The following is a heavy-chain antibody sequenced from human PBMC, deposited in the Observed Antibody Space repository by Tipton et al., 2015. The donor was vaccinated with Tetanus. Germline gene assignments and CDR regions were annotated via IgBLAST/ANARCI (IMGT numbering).Heavy chain of an antibody. CDR3: SIDGGGYYTGY. V-gene: IGHV1-46*01. J-gene: IGHJ4*02. CDR2: IIPSGGNT. Sequence: QSGAEVKKPGASVKVSCQASGYTFINHNMHWVRQAPGQGLEWMGIIIPSGGNTSHAQKFQGRVTMTRDTSTSTGYMELSSLKSEVTAFYYCSIDGGGYYTGYWGQGTLVTGSS. D-gene: IGHD2-8*02. CDR1: GYTFINHN.